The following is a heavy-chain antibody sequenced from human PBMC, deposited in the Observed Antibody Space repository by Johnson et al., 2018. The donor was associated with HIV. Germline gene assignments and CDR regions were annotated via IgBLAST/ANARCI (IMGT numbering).Heavy chain of an antibody. Sequence: QVQLVESGGDLVKPGGSLRLSCKVSGFIFSNYNMAWIRQSPGKGLEWVAVISYDGSNKYYADSVKGRFTISRDNSKNTLYLQMNSLRAEDTAVYYCARGYGGNYDAFDIWGQGTMVIVSS. J-gene: IGHJ3*02. CDR3: ARGYGGNYDAFDI. V-gene: IGHV3-30*03. CDR1: GFIFSNYN. D-gene: IGHD4-23*01. CDR2: ISYDGSNK.